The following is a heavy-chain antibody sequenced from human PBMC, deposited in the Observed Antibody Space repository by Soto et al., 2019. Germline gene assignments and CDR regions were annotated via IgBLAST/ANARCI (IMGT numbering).Heavy chain of an antibody. CDR2: IIPIFGTA. D-gene: IGHD1-1*01. Sequence: ASVKVSCKASGGTFSSYAISWVRQAPGQGLEWMGGIIPIFGTANYAQKFQGRVTITADESTSTAYMELSSLRSEDTAVYYCARDLPDSPTPALFDYWGQGTLVTVSS. CDR1: GGTFSSYA. CDR3: ARDLPDSPTPALFDY. V-gene: IGHV1-69*13. J-gene: IGHJ4*02.